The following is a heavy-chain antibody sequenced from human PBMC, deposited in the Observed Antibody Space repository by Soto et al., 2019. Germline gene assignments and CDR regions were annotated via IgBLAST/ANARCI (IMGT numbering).Heavy chain of an antibody. J-gene: IGHJ4*02. Sequence: QVQLQESGPGLVKPSQTLSLTCTVSGGSISSGDYYWSWIRQPPGKGLEWIGYIYYSGSTYYNPSLKSRVTISVDTSKNQFSLKLSSVTAADTAVYYCARVKVGANYYDISGYCFDYWGQGTLVTVSS. CDR2: IYYSGST. D-gene: IGHD3-22*01. V-gene: IGHV4-30-4*01. CDR3: ARVKVGANYYDISGYCFDY. CDR1: GGSISSGDYY.